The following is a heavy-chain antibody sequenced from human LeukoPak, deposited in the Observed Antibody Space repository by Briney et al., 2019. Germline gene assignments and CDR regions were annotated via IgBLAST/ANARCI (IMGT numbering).Heavy chain of an antibody. V-gene: IGHV3-74*01. J-gene: IGHJ5*02. Sequence: GGSLRLSCAASGFTFNSHWMHWVRQAPGKGLVWVSRMNNDGSTTTYAASARGRFTISRDNAKHSLFLQMNRLRAEDTAVYYCVRDRPHNWFDPWGQGTLVTVSS. CDR1: GFTFNSHW. D-gene: IGHD6-6*01. CDR3: VRDRPHNWFDP. CDR2: MNNDGSTT.